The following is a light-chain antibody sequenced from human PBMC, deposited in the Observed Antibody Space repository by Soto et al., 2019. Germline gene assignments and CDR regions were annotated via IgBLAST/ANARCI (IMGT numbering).Light chain of an antibody. Sequence: IQMTQSPSSLSASVGDRVTITCQASQDISNYLNWYQQKPGKAPKLLIYDASNLEIGVPSRFSGSGSGTDFTFTISSLQPEDIATYYCQQYDNLPSITFGQGTRLEIK. V-gene: IGKV1-33*01. CDR1: QDISNY. CDR2: DAS. CDR3: QQYDNLPSIT. J-gene: IGKJ5*01.